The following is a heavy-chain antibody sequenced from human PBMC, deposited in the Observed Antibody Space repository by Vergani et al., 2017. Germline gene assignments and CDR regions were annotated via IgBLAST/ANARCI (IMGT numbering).Heavy chain of an antibody. CDR2: ISSSSSTI. Sequence: EVQLVESGGGLVQPGGSLRLSCAASGFTFSSYSMNWVRQAPGKGLEWVSYISSSSSTIYYADSVKGRFTISRDNAKNSLYLQMNSLRAEDTAVYYCERGPLGQYCSSTSCFQYYYYYYGMDVWGQGTTVTVSS. D-gene: IGHD2-2*01. CDR1: GFTFSSYS. V-gene: IGHV3-48*01. CDR3: ERGPLGQYCSSTSCFQYYYYYYGMDV. J-gene: IGHJ6*02.